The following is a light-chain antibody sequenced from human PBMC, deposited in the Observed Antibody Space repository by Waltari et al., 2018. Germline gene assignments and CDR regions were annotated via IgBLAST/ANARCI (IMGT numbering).Light chain of an antibody. Sequence: QSALTQPASVSGSPGQSITVSCTGVDPPKFVSWYQQQPGKAPRLIIYGVSERPSGVSHRFSGSKSGGTAYLTISGLQAEDEANYFCTSYAGSTLFVIFGGGTKLTVL. CDR1: VDPPKF. CDR3: TSYAGSTLFVI. J-gene: IGLJ2*01. V-gene: IGLV2-14*03. CDR2: GVS.